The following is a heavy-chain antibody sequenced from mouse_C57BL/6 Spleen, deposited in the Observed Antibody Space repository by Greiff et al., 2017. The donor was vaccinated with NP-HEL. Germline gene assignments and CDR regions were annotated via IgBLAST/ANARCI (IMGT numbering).Heavy chain of an antibody. CDR2: ISYDGSN. CDR3: ASLSFHSGAMDY. CDR1: GYSITSGYY. J-gene: IGHJ4*01. Sequence: VQLQQSGPGLVKPSQSLSLTCSVTGYSITSGYYWNWIRQFPGNKLEWMGYISYDGSNNYNPSLKNRISITRDTSKNQFFLKLNSVTTEDTATYYCASLSFHSGAMDYWGQGTSVTVSS. D-gene: IGHD1-2*01. V-gene: IGHV3-6*01.